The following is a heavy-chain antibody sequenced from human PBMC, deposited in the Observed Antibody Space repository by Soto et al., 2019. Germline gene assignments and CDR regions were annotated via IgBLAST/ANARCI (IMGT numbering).Heavy chain of an antibody. CDR1: GFTFSSYS. V-gene: IGHV3-21*01. Sequence: EVQLVESGGGLAKPGGSLRLSCAASGFTFSSYSMNWVRQAPGKGLEWVSSISSSSSYIYYADSVKGRFTISRDNPKNSLYLQMNSLRAEDTAVYYCAREVGGTAMDEYYFDYWGQGTLVTVSS. D-gene: IGHD5-18*01. J-gene: IGHJ4*02. CDR3: AREVGGTAMDEYYFDY. CDR2: ISSSSSYI.